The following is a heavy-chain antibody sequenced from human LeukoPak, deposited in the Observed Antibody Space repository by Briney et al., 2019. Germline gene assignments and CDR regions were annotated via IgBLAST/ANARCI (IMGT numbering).Heavy chain of an antibody. CDR1: GFTFSIYA. J-gene: IGHJ4*02. CDR2: ISTNGDRT. V-gene: IGHV3-64*01. CDR3: ARDKAAVGNDY. D-gene: IGHD6-13*01. Sequence: GGSLRLSCAASGFTFSIYAMHWVRQAPGNGLEYVSVISTNGDRTYYANSVKGRFTISRDNSKNTLYLQMGSLRPEDMAVYYCARDKAAVGNDYWGLGTLVTVSS.